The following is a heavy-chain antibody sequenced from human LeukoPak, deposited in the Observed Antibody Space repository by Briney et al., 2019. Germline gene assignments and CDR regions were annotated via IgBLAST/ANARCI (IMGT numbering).Heavy chain of an antibody. CDR3: ARELTLRFLEWSPFDY. Sequence: GGSLRLSCVASGLSFSSLWMSWVRQAPGKGLEWVANIKGDGSEKYYVDSVKGRFTISRDNAKNSLYLQMNSLRAEDTAVYYCARELTLRFLEWSPFDYWGQGTLVTVSS. CDR2: IKGDGSEK. D-gene: IGHD3-3*01. J-gene: IGHJ4*02. CDR1: GLSFSSLW. V-gene: IGHV3-7*01.